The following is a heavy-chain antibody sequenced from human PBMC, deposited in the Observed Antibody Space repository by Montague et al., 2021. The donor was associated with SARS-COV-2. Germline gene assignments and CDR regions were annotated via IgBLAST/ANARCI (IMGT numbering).Heavy chain of an antibody. CDR3: ARGQVTIFGVLIMLPAAGALDI. V-gene: IGHV4-34*01. CDR2: VNHSGST. Sequence: SETLSPTCAVYGGSFSGYYWSWIRQPPGKGLEWIGEVNHSGSTNYNPSLKSRVTISVDTSKNQFSLKMNSVSAADTAVYYCARGQVTIFGVLIMLPAAGALDIWGRGTMVSVSS. CDR1: GGSFSGYY. J-gene: IGHJ3*02. D-gene: IGHD3-3*01.